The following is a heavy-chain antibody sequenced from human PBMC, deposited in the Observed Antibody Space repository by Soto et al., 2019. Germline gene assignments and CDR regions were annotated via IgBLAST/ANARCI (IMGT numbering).Heavy chain of an antibody. Sequence: EVQLVESGGGLVQPGGSLRLSCAASGFTVSSNYMTWVRQAPGKGLEWVSLIYSGGSTYYADSVKGRFTISRDNSKNTLYLQMNRLRAEDTAVYYCAGTSSLDYWGQGTLVTVSS. J-gene: IGHJ4*02. D-gene: IGHD3-10*01. V-gene: IGHV3-66*01. CDR2: IYSGGST. CDR3: AGTSSLDY. CDR1: GFTVSSNY.